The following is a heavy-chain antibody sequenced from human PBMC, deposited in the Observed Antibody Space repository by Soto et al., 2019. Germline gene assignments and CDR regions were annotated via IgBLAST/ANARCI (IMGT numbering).Heavy chain of an antibody. CDR1: GFTFSRNW. V-gene: IGHV3-7*01. CDR3: AREILGAQIHHPIKNWFDP. D-gene: IGHD1-26*01. CDR2: IKQDGNEK. J-gene: IGHJ5*02. Sequence: GRSLRLSCAASGFTFSRNWMSWVRQAPGKGLEWVANIKQDGNEKYYVDSVKGRFTISRDNAKNSLYLQMDSLRPEDTAVYYCAREILGAQIHHPIKNWFDPLGQGTLVTVS.